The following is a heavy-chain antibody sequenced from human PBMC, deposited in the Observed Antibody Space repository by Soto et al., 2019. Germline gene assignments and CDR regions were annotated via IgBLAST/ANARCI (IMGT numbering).Heavy chain of an antibody. J-gene: IGHJ5*02. V-gene: IGHV1-69*13. CDR1: GGTFRSYA. CDR3: ARDLGAYPQLWSPPQFDP. CDR2: SIPIFGTA. D-gene: IGHD5-18*01. Sequence: SVTVSCKASGGTFRSYAISWVRQAPGKGLEWMGGSIPIFGTANYAQKFQGRVTITADESTSTAYMELSSLRSEDTAVYYCARDLGAYPQLWSPPQFDPWGQGTLVTVSS.